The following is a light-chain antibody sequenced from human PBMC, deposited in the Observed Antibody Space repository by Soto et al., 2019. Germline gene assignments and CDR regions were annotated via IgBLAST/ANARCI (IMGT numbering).Light chain of an antibody. J-gene: IGLJ1*01. V-gene: IGLV2-14*03. Sequence: QSALNQPASVSGAHGQAITISCTGTSGDVGGYNSVSWYQHHPGKARKLMIFDVSDRPSGVSSRFSGSKSGNTASLTISGLQAEDEADYYCSSYTTSSTPHYVFGPGTKVTVL. CDR1: SGDVGGYNS. CDR2: DVS. CDR3: SSYTTSSTPHYV.